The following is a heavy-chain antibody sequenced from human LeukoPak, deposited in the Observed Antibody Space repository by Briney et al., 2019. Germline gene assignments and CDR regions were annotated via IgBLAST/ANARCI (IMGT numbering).Heavy chain of an antibody. CDR2: ISGSGGST. V-gene: IGHV3-23*01. CDR1: GFTFSSYA. CDR3: ALHGSGWYVGGY. J-gene: IGHJ4*02. D-gene: IGHD6-19*01. Sequence: GGSLRLSCAGSGFTFSSYAMIWVRQAPGKGLEWVSAISGSGGSTYYADSVKGRFTISRDNSKNTLYLQMNSLRAEDTAVYYCALHGSGWYVGGYWGQGTLVTVSS.